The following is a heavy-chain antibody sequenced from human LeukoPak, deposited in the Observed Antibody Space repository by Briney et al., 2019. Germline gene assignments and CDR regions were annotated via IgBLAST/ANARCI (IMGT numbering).Heavy chain of an antibody. V-gene: IGHV4-39*07. D-gene: IGHD4-11*01. CDR3: ARNMPTVPRDRIDAFDI. Sequence: SETLSLTCTVSGVSIGISSLYWAWIRQPPGKGLEWIGSVYYSGSIYFNPSLKSRVTISVDTSKNQFSLKLTSATAADSAVYYCARNMPTVPRDRIDAFDIWSQGTMVTVSS. CDR1: GVSIGISSLY. CDR2: VYYSGSI. J-gene: IGHJ3*02.